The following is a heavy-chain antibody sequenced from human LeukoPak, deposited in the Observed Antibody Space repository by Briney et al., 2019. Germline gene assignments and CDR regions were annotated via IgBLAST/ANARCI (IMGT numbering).Heavy chain of an antibody. D-gene: IGHD3-16*01. Sequence: GGSLRLSCAASGFTFSSYAMHWVRQAPGKGLEWVAVISYDGSNKYYADSVKGRFTISRDNSKNTLHLQMKSLRAGDTAMYYCAKDLIRFGEIGNYMDVWGKGTTVTISS. CDR2: ISYDGSNK. V-gene: IGHV3-30*04. J-gene: IGHJ6*03. CDR1: GFTFSSYA. CDR3: AKDLIRFGEIGNYMDV.